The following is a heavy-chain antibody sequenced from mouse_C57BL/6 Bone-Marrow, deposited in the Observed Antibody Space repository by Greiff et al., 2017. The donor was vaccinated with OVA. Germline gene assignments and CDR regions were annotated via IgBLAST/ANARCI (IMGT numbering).Heavy chain of an antibody. CDR3: ARWGNTRYFDV. D-gene: IGHD2-1*01. CDR1: GYTFTSYG. Sequence: VQPQQSGAELARPGASVKLSCKASGYTFTSYGISWVKQRTGQGLEWIGEIYPRSGNTYYNEKFKGKATLTADKSSSTAYMELRSLTSEDSAVYFCARWGNTRYFDVWGTGTTVTVSS. J-gene: IGHJ1*03. CDR2: IYPRSGNT. V-gene: IGHV1-81*01.